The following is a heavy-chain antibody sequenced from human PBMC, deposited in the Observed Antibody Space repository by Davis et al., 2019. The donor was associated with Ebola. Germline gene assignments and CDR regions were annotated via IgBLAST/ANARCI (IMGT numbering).Heavy chain of an antibody. CDR2: IYHSGST. CDR1: GGSINSNNW. Sequence: SETLSLTCAVSGGSINSNNWWSWVRQPPGKGLEWIGEIYHSGSTNYNPSLKSRVTISVDKSKKQFSLRLTSVTAADTSVYYCAREDCSSTSCSNWLDPWGQGTLVTVSS. J-gene: IGHJ5*02. D-gene: IGHD2-2*01. CDR3: AREDCSSTSCSNWLDP. V-gene: IGHV4-4*02.